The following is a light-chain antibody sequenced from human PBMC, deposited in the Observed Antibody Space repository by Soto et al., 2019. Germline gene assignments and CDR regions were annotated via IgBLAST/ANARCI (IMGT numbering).Light chain of an antibody. J-gene: IGKJ5*01. CDR2: GAS. CDR1: QSVSSN. Sequence: EVVMTQSPATLSLSPGEIATLSCRASQSVSSNLAWYQQKPGQAPRLLIYGASTRATGIPARFSGSGSGTDFTLTISSLEPEDSAVYYCQQRNVWPPVTFGQGTRLEIK. V-gene: IGKV3-15*01. CDR3: QQRNVWPPVT.